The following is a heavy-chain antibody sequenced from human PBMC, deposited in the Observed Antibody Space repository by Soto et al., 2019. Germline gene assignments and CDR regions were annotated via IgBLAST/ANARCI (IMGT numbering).Heavy chain of an antibody. CDR2: ISYDGGSI. J-gene: IGHJ5*02. CDR1: GFTFSIYA. D-gene: IGHD4-4*01. CDR3: AKGGIDRYSKAIMLDWFDP. Sequence: PGGSLRLSCAASGFTFSIYAMHWVRQAPGKGLEWVSMISYDGGSIYYTDSVKGRFTISRDNSKNTLYLQMNSLRAEDTAVYYYAKGGIDRYSKAIMLDWFDPWGQGTLVTVSS. V-gene: IGHV3-30*18.